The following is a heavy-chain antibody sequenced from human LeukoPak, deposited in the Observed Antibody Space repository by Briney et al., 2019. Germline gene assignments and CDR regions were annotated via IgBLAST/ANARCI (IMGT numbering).Heavy chain of an antibody. CDR1: GFTFTSHS. CDR2: ITSSSTTI. Sequence: GGSLRLSCATSGFTFTSHSMNWVRQAPGKGLGWVSFITSSSTTIYYADSVKGRFTISRDNSKNTLYLQMNSLRAEDTAVYYCAKDRDIVVVPAANIDYWGQGTLVTVSS. J-gene: IGHJ4*02. CDR3: AKDRDIVVVPAANIDY. D-gene: IGHD2-2*01. V-gene: IGHV3-48*01.